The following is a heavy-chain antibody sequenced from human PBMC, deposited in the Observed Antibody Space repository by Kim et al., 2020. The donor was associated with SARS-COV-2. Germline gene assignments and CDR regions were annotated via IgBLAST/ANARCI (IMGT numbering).Heavy chain of an antibody. CDR3: AWLENWFDP. CDR2: GT. D-gene: IGHD5-12*01. J-gene: IGHJ5*02. Sequence: GTNYAQKFQGRVTMTRDTAISTAYMELSRLRSDDTAVYYCAWLENWFDPWGQGTLVTVSS. V-gene: IGHV1-2*02.